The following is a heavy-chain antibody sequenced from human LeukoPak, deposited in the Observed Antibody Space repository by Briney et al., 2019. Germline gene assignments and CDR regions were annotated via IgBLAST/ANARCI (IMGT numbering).Heavy chain of an antibody. CDR1: GYTFTSYD. CDR2: MNPNSGNT. J-gene: IGHJ5*02. V-gene: IGHV1-8*01. CDR3: ARGRYSEWSGPVDP. D-gene: IGHD3-10*02. Sequence: ASVKVSCKASGYTFTSYDINWGRQATGQGLEWMGWMNPNSGNTGYAQKFQGRVTMTRNTSISTAYMELSSLRSEDTAVYYCARGRYSEWSGPVDPWGQGTLVTVSS.